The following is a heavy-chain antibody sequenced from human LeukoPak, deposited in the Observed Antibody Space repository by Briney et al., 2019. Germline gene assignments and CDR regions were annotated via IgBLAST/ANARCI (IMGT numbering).Heavy chain of an antibody. Sequence: SETLSLTCTVSGGSISSSSYYCGWIRQPPGKGLEWIGSIYYSGSTYYNPSLKSRVTISVDTSKNQFSLKLSSVAAADTAVYYCARLASSWYEVGYWGQGTLVTVSS. J-gene: IGHJ4*02. CDR3: ARLASSWYEVGY. V-gene: IGHV4-39*01. CDR2: IYYSGST. D-gene: IGHD6-13*01. CDR1: GGSISSSSYY.